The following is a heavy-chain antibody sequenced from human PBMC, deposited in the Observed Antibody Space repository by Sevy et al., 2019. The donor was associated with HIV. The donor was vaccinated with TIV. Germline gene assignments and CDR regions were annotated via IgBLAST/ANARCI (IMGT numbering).Heavy chain of an antibody. CDR2: IIPIFGTA. CDR3: ATNSELHYYYMDV. D-gene: IGHD1-7*01. Sequence: ASVKVSCKASGGTFSSYAISWVRQAPGQGLEWMGGIIPIFGTANYAHKFQGRVTITADKSTSTAHMELSSLRSEDTAVYYCATNSELHYYYMDVWGKGTTVTVSS. CDR1: GGTFSSYA. V-gene: IGHV1-69*06. J-gene: IGHJ6*03.